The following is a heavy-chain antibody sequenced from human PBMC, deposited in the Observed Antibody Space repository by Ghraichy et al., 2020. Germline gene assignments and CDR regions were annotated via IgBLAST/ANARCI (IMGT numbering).Heavy chain of an antibody. V-gene: IGHV3-23*01. Sequence: AGSLRLSCAASGFTFSSYAMTWVRQVPGKGLEWVSGLSGSGGITYYADSVKGRFTISRDNSKNTLYLQMNSLRAEDTAVYYCAKGLTVTHYFDCWGQGTLVTVSS. D-gene: IGHD4-17*01. CDR1: GFTFSSYA. CDR3: AKGLTVTHYFDC. J-gene: IGHJ4*02. CDR2: LSGSGGIT.